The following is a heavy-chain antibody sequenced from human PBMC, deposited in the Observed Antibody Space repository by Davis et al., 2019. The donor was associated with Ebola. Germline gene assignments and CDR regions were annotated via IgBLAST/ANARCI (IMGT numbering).Heavy chain of an antibody. CDR1: GFSLSTSGVG. V-gene: IGHV2-5*01. D-gene: IGHD2-2*01. J-gene: IGHJ5*02. CDR3: AHSPIPIVVVPAAIFWFDP. CDR2: IYWNDDK. Sequence: SGPTMVNPTPTLTLTCTFSGFSLSTSGVGVGWIRQPPGKALEWLALIYWNDDKRNSPSLKSRLTITKDTSKNQVVLTMTNMDPVDTDTYYCAHSPIPIVVVPAAIFWFDPWGQGTLVTVSS.